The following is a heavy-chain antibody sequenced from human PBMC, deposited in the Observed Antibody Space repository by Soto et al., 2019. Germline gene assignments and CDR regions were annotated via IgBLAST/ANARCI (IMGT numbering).Heavy chain of an antibody. CDR3: VKGNQLLRYYFEF. CDR1: GFTFSKYA. CDR2: NTSDGDST. V-gene: IGHV3-64D*06. D-gene: IGHD2-15*01. Sequence: GGSLRLSCSVSGFTFSKYAMHWVRQAPGKGLEYVSGNTSDGDSTWHADSVKDRFTISRDNSKNTLFLQMSSLRVEDTAIYFCVKGNQLLRYYFEFWGPGTLVTVSS. J-gene: IGHJ4*01.